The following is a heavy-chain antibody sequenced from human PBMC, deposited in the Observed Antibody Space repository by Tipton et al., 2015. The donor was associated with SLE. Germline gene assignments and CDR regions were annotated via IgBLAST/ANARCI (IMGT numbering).Heavy chain of an antibody. D-gene: IGHD3-22*01. J-gene: IGHJ4*02. V-gene: IGHV3-30-3*01. CDR2: ISYDGSNK. Sequence: SLRLSCAASGFTFSSYAMHWVRQAPGKGLEWVAVISYDGSNKYYADSVKGRFTISRDNSKNTLYLQMNSLRAEDTAVYYCARAYYDSSGYLDYWGQGTLVTVSS. CDR3: ARAYYDSSGYLDY. CDR1: GFTFSSYA.